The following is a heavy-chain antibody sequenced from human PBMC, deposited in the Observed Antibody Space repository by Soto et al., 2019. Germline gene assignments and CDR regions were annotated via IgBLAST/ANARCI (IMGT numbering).Heavy chain of an antibody. V-gene: IGHV1-69*13. Sequence: SVTVSSKASVRTFRSNAISGVRQAPGQGLDWMGGIIPIFGTANYAQKFQGRVTITADESTSTAYMELSSLRSEDTAVYYCASTLGYSSSWYSRALIKFDPWGQGNLVTVSS. CDR2: IIPIFGTA. CDR3: ASTLGYSSSWYSRALIKFDP. D-gene: IGHD6-13*01. CDR1: VRTFRSNA. J-gene: IGHJ5*02.